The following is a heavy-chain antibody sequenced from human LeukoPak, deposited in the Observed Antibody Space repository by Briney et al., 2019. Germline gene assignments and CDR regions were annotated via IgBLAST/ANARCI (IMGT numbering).Heavy chain of an antibody. Sequence: GSLRLSCAASGFTFSSYGMHWVRQAPGKGLEWVAVIWYDGSNKYYADSVKGRFTISRDNSKNTLYLQMNSLRAEDTAVYYCAREGYGDPSWFDPWGQGTLVTVSS. CDR2: IWYDGSNK. J-gene: IGHJ5*02. V-gene: IGHV3-33*01. CDR1: GFTFSSYG. D-gene: IGHD4-17*01. CDR3: AREGYGDPSWFDP.